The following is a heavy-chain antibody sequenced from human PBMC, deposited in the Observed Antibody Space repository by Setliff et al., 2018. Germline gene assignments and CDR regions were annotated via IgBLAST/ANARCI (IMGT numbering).Heavy chain of an antibody. V-gene: IGHV4-59*08. J-gene: IGHJ6*03. Sequence: PSETLSLTCTVSGGSISSSYWSWVRQPPGKGLEWVGYFYHSGSMNYNPSLKGRVTMSVDTSNNQLSLQLTSVSAADTAIYYCARACYYASGNSHNYYMDVWGKGTAVTVSS. CDR1: GGSISSSY. CDR2: FYHSGSM. CDR3: ARACYYASGNSHNYYMDV. D-gene: IGHD3-10*01.